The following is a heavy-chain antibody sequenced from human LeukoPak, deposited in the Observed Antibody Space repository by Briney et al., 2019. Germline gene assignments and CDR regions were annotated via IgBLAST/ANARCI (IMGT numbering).Heavy chain of an antibody. V-gene: IGHV3-7*01. D-gene: IGHD3-10*01. CDR3: ARLIWFGELGWFDP. J-gene: IGHJ5*02. CDR1: GFTFSSYW. CDR2: IKQDGSEK. Sequence: GGSLRLSCAASGFTFSSYWMSWVRQAPGKGLEWVANIKQDGSEKYYVDSVKGRFTISRDNAKNSLYLQMNSLRAEDTAVYYCARLIWFGELGWFDPWGQGTLVTVSS.